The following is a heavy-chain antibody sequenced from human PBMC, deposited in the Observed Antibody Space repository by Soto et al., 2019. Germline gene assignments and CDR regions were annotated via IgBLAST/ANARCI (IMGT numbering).Heavy chain of an antibody. V-gene: IGHV1-69*06. D-gene: IGHD3-22*01. CDR2: IIPIFGTT. J-gene: IGHJ5*02. CDR1: GGTFGSDA. Sequence: SVKVSCKASGGTFGSDAITWVRQAPGQGLEWVGRIIPIFGTTNYAQNLQGRVTISADKSTPTSYMELHSLTSDDTALYYCARDRTDSGYYTNWLDPWGQGTQVTVSS. CDR3: ARDRTDSGYYTNWLDP.